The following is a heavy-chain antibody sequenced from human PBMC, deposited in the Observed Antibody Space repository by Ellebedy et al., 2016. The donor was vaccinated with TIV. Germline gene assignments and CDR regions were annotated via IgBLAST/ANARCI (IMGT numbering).Heavy chain of an antibody. CDR3: ARDYYDFWSGYSESYYYYYMDV. CDR2: ISYDGSNK. D-gene: IGHD3-3*01. CDR1: GFTFSSYA. V-gene: IGHV3-30-3*01. J-gene: IGHJ6*03. Sequence: GGSLRLSXAASGFTFSSYAMHWVRQAPGKGLEWVAVISYDGSNKYYADSVKGRFTISRDHSKNTLYLQMNSLRAEDTAVYYCARDYYDFWSGYSESYYYYYMDVWGKGTTVTVSS.